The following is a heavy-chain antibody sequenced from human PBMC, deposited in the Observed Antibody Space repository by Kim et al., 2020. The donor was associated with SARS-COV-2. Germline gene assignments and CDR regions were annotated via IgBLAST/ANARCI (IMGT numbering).Heavy chain of an antibody. CDR1: GFTFSSYG. CDR2: ISYDGSNK. D-gene: IGHD2-15*01. V-gene: IGHV3-30*18. J-gene: IGHJ4*02. CDR3: AKNLGGYCRGGSCAGGTFDY. Sequence: GGSLRLSCAASGFTFSSYGMHWVRQAPGKGLEWVAVISYDGSNKYYADSVKGRFTISRDNSKNTLYLQMNSMGAEDTAVYYCAKNLGGYCRGGSCAGGTFDYWGQGTLVTVSS.